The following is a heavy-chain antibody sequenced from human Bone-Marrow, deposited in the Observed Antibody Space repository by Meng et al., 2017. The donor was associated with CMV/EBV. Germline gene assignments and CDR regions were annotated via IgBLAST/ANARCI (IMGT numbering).Heavy chain of an antibody. J-gene: IGHJ4*02. CDR3: ATFSGSYFDY. D-gene: IGHD1-26*01. CDR2: IYTGDSDT. V-gene: IGHV5-51*01. CDR1: GYSFRRYC. Sequence: ISCKGSGYSFRRYCISWMRQLPGKGLEWMGLIYTGDSDTRYSPSFQGQVTISADKSISTAYLQWSSLKASDTAMYYCATFSGSYFDYWGQGTLVTVSS.